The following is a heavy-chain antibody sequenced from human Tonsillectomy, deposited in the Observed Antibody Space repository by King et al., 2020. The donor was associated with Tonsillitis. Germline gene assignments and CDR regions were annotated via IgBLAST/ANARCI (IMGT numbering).Heavy chain of an antibody. CDR3: ARYVSGSFDY. CDR2: MYDIGTI. CDR1: GGSIRSGDHD. J-gene: IGHJ4*02. Sequence: LQLQESGPGMVKPSETLSLTCTVSGGSIRSGDHDWACIGQPPGKGLEWSWFMYDIGTIFYNPSLKSRITISGGTSENRFSLKLSSVTAADTAVYFCARYVSGSFDYWGQGALVTVSS. D-gene: IGHD1-26*01. V-gene: IGHV4-39*01.